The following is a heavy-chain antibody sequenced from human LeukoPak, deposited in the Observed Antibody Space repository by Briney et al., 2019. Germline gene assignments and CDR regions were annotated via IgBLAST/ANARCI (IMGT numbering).Heavy chain of an antibody. CDR1: GFSFVDYG. Sequence: GGSLRLSCAASGFSFVDYGMNWVRQVPGKGLEWVSSINWTGGSVVYAESVKGRFTISRDNAKNSLYLQMNSLRAEDTAVYYCARYSRSWDLDYWGQGTLVTVSS. CDR3: ARYSRSWDLDY. V-gene: IGHV3-20*04. J-gene: IGHJ4*02. CDR2: INWTGGSV. D-gene: IGHD6-13*01.